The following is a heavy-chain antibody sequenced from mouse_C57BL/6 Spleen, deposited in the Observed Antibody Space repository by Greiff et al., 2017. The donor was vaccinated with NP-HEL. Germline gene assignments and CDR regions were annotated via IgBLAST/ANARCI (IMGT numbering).Heavy chain of an antibody. CDR3: ARREATGYAMDY. J-gene: IGHJ4*01. Sequence: QVTLKESGPGILQSSQTLSLTCSFSGFSLSTSGMGVSWIRQPSGKGLEWLAHIYWDDDKRYNPSLKSRLTISKDTSRNQVFLKITSVDTADTATYYCARREATGYAMDYWGQGTSVTVSS. D-gene: IGHD3-2*02. CDR2: IYWDDDK. CDR1: GFSLSTSGMG. V-gene: IGHV8-12*01.